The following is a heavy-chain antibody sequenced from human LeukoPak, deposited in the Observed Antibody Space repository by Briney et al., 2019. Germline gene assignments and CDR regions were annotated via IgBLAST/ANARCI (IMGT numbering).Heavy chain of an antibody. J-gene: IGHJ4*02. V-gene: IGHV3-21*01. CDR2: ISSSSSYI. Sequence: GGSLRLSCAASGVTFTSYGMTWVRQAPGKGLEWVSSISSSSSYIYYSDSVKGRFTISRDNAKNSLYLQMNSLKADDTAVYYCTRGAGTGWRFDSWGQGTLVTVSS. D-gene: IGHD6-19*01. CDR1: GVTFTSYG. CDR3: TRGAGTGWRFDS.